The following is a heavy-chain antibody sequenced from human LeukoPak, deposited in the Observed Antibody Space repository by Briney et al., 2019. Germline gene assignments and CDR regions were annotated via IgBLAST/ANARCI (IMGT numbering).Heavy chain of an antibody. CDR3: AKITKATTPNY. Sequence: GGSLRLSCAASGFTFSSYGMHWVRQAPGKGLEWVAVIWYDGSNKYYADSVKGRFSISRDNSKNTVYLQMSDLRAEDTAVYYCAKITKATTPNYWGQGTLVTVSS. V-gene: IGHV3-33*06. J-gene: IGHJ4*02. CDR2: IWYDGSNK. CDR1: GFTFSSYG. D-gene: IGHD4-17*01.